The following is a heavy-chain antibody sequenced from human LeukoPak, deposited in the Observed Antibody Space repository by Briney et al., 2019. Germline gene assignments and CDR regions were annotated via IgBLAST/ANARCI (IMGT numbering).Heavy chain of an antibody. J-gene: IGHJ4*02. CDR2: IIPILGIA. D-gene: IGHD4-17*01. CDR3: ARALRADYGDYYFDY. Sequence: SVKVSCKASGGTFSSYAISWVRQAPGQGLEWMGRIIPILGIASYAQKFQGRVTMTRDTSTSTVYMELSSLRSEDTAVYYCARALRADYGDYYFDYWGQGTLVTVSS. V-gene: IGHV1-69*04. CDR1: GGTFSSYA.